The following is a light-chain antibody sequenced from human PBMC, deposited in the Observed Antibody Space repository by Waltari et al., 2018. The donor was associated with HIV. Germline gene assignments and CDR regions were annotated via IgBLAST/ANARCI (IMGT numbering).Light chain of an antibody. CDR3: QQYFATPVT. CDR2: WAS. J-gene: IGKJ4*01. CDR1: QSVLDTSKNKNY. Sequence: DTVMTQSPDALAVSLGERAIINCKSSQSVLDTSKNKNYLAWYQQKPGQPPRVLLYWASTRESGVPDRFSGSGSATDFSLTISSLQAEDVAVYYCQQYFATPVTFGGGTKVEIK. V-gene: IGKV4-1*01.